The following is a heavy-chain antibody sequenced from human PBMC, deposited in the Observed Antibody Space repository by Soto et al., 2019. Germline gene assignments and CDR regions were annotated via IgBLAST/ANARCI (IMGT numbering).Heavy chain of an antibody. CDR2: IVVGSGNT. D-gene: IGHD2-21*02. V-gene: IGHV1-58*01. Sequence: QMQLVQSGPEVKKPGTSVKVSCKASGFTFTSSAVQWVRQARGQRLEWIGWIVVGSGNTNYAQKFQERVTITRDMSTSTAYMELSSLRSEDTAVYYCAADCGGDCYDPQPYYYYGMDVWGQGTTVIVSS. CDR3: AADCGGDCYDPQPYYYYGMDV. J-gene: IGHJ6*02. CDR1: GFTFTSSA.